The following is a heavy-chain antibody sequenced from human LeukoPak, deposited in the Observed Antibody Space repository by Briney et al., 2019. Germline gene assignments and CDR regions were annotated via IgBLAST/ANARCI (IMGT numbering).Heavy chain of an antibody. CDR1: GYTLTELS. Sequence: ASVKVSCKVSGYTLTELSMHWVRQAPGKGLEWMGSFDPEDGEIIYAQKLQGRVTMTEDTSTDTGYMELSSLRSEDTAVYYCATGPPGDRGVLVYYYYMDVWGKGTSVTVSS. CDR2: FDPEDGEI. CDR3: ATGPPGDRGVLVYYYYMDV. D-gene: IGHD2-21*02. J-gene: IGHJ6*03. V-gene: IGHV1-24*01.